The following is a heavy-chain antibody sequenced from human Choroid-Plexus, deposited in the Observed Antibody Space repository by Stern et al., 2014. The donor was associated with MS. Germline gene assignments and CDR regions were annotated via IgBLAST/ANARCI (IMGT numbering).Heavy chain of an antibody. D-gene: IGHD1-7*01. V-gene: IGHV3-30*18. Sequence: MQLVESGGGVVQPGRPLRLSCVVSGFTFGSCAMHWVRQAPGKGLEWVAGVSNDGSNKYYRDSVKGRFTISRDNSQNSLYMQMSSLRPEDTAVYYCAKDRQNLTYF. CDR2: VSNDGSNK. J-gene: IGHJ2*01. CDR3: AKDRQNLTYF. CDR1: GFTFGSCA.